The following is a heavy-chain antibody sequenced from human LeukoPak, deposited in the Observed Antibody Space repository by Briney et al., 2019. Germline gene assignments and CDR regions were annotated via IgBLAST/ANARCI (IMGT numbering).Heavy chain of an antibody. J-gene: IGHJ4*02. D-gene: IGHD2-2*01. CDR1: GGTFSSYA. V-gene: IGHV1-69*13. Sequence: SVKVSCKASGGTFSSYAISWVRQAPGQGLEWMGGIIPIFGTANYAQKFQGRVTITADESTSTAYMELSSLRSEDTAVYYCARHEPAYPGRFDYWGQGTLVTVSS. CDR3: ARHEPAYPGRFDY. CDR2: IIPIFGTA.